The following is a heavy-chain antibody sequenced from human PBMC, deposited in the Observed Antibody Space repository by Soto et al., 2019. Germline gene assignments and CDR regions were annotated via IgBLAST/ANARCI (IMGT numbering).Heavy chain of an antibody. D-gene: IGHD4-17*01. CDR1: GYTFTSYG. V-gene: IGHV1-18*01. CDR3: ARGGKDYGDYRDYYYYYGMDV. Sequence: QVQLVQSGAEVKKPGASVKVSCKASGYTFTSYGISWVRQAPGQGLEWMGWISAYNGNTNYAQKLQGRVTMTTDTSTSTAYMGLRSLRSDDTAVYYCARGGKDYGDYRDYYYYYGMDVWGQGTTVTVSS. CDR2: ISAYNGNT. J-gene: IGHJ6*02.